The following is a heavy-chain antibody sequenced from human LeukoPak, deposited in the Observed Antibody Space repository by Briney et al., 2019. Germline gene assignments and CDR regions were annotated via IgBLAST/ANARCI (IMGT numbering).Heavy chain of an antibody. V-gene: IGHV4-61*02. CDR3: ARVSSSWYDY. Sequence: PSETLSLTCTVSGGSISSGSYYWSWIRQPAGKGLEWIGRIYTSGSTNYNPSLKSRVTISVDKSKNQFSLKLSSVTAADTAVYYCARVSSSWYDYWGQGTLVTVSS. CDR1: GGSISSGSYY. CDR2: IYTSGST. D-gene: IGHD6-13*01. J-gene: IGHJ4*02.